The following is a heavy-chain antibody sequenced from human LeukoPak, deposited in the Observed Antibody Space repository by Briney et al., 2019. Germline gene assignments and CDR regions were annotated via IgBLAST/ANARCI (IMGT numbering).Heavy chain of an antibody. CDR1: GGSISSGGYY. D-gene: IGHD3-3*01. CDR2: IYHSGST. Sequence: SQTLSLTCTVSGGSISSGGYYWSWIRQPPGKGLEWIGYIYHSGSTYYNPSLKSRVTISVDRSKNRFSLKLSSVTAADTAVYYCARDGGDFWSGYYKIGAFDIWGQGTMVTVSS. J-gene: IGHJ3*02. CDR3: ARDGGDFWSGYYKIGAFDI. V-gene: IGHV4-30-2*01.